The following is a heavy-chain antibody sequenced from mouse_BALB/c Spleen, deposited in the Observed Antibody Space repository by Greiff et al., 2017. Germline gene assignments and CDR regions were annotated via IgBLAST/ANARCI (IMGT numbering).Heavy chain of an antibody. CDR2: IDSANGNT. V-gene: IGHV14-3*02. CDR1: GFNIKDTY. Sequence: EVQLQQSGAELVKPGASVKLSCTASGFNIKDTYMHWVKQRPEQGLEWIGRIDSANGNTKYDPKFQGKATITADTSSNTAYLQLSSLTSEDTAVYYCARSLTLYYFDYWGQGTTLTVSS. CDR3: ARSLTLYYFDY. J-gene: IGHJ2*01. D-gene: IGHD4-1*01.